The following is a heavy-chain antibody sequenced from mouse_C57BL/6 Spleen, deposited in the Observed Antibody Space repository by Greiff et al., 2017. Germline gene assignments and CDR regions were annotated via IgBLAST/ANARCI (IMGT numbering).Heavy chain of an antibody. V-gene: IGHV1-82*01. CDR1: GYAFSSSW. Sequence: QVQLQQSGPELVKPGASVKISCKASGYAFSSSWLNWVKQRPGTGLEWIGRIYPGDGDTNYNGPFKGKATLTADKSSSTAYMQLSSLTSEDSAIYFGAGHDGDYAMDYCGQGTSVTVSS. J-gene: IGHJ4*01. D-gene: IGHD2-3*01. CDR3: AGHDGDYAMDY. CDR2: IYPGDGDT.